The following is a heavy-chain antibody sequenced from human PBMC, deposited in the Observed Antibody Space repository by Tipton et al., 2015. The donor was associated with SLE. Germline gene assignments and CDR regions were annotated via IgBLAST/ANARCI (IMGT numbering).Heavy chain of an antibody. CDR2: IYYSGST. V-gene: IGHV4-39*07. CDR3: ARGPSSSGGSCYDH. J-gene: IGHJ4*02. Sequence: TLSLTCTVSGDSISSSSYYWGWIRQPPGKGLEWIGSIYYSGSTYYNPSLKSRVTISVDTSKNQFSLKLSSVTAADTAVYYCARGPSSSGGSCYDHWGQGTLVTVSS. D-gene: IGHD2-15*01. CDR1: GDSISSSSYY.